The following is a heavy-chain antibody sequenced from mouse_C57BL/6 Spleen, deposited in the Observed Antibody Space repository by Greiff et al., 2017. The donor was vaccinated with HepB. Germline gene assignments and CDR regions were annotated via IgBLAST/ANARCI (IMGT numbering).Heavy chain of an antibody. CDR3: ARKEDDGYWYFDV. J-gene: IGHJ1*03. D-gene: IGHD2-3*01. Sequence: EVQLQQSGPELVKPGASVKISCKASGYTFTDYYMNWVKQSHGKSLEWIGDINPNNGGTSYNQKFKGKATLTVDKSSSTAYMELRSLTSEDSAVYYCARKEDDGYWYFDVWGTGTTVTVSS. CDR1: GYTFTDYY. CDR2: INPNNGGT. V-gene: IGHV1-26*01.